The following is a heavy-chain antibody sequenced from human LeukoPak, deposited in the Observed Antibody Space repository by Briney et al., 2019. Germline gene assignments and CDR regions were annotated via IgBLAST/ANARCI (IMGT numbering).Heavy chain of an antibody. V-gene: IGHV1-18*01. Sequence: ASVKVSCKASGYTFTSYGISWVRQAPGQGLDGMGWISAYNGNTNYAQKLQGRVTMTTDTSTSTAYMELRSLRSDDTAVYYCARDPRYTMIVVEPLDYWGQGTLVTVSS. J-gene: IGHJ4*02. D-gene: IGHD3-22*01. CDR2: ISAYNGNT. CDR3: ARDPRYTMIVVEPLDY. CDR1: GYTFTSYG.